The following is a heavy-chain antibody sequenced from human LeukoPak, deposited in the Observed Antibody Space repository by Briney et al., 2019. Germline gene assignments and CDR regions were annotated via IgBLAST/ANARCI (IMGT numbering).Heavy chain of an antibody. CDR1: GFTFNSYV. D-gene: IGHD6-6*01. CDR3: ARGEYSSSSQFDY. V-gene: IGHV3-23*01. Sequence: GGSLRLSCAASGFTFNSYVMTRVRQAPGKGLEWVSTISSSGGSTYYADSVKGRFTISRDNSKNTLYLQMKSLRVEDTAVYYCARGEYSSSSQFDYWGQGTLVTVSS. CDR2: ISSSGGST. J-gene: IGHJ4*02.